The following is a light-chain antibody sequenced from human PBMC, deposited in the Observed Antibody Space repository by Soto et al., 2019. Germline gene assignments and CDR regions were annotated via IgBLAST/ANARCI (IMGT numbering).Light chain of an antibody. Sequence: EIQMTQSPSTLFASLGDGDTITCRASQSISSWLAWYQQKPGKAPKLLIYKASSLESGVPSRFSGSGSGTEFTLTISSLQPDDFATYYCQQYNSYQFTFGPGTKVDIK. V-gene: IGKV1-5*03. CDR1: QSISSW. CDR3: QQYNSYQFT. J-gene: IGKJ3*01. CDR2: KAS.